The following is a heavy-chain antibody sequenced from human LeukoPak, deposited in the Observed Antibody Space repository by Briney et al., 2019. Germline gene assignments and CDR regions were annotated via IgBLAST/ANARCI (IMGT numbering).Heavy chain of an antibody. J-gene: IGHJ4*02. CDR1: GGSISSYY. V-gene: IGHV4-59*01. CDR2: IHYSGST. CDR3: ARGVDTEALDY. D-gene: IGHD5-18*01. Sequence: KPSETLSLTCTVSGGSISSYYWSWIRQPPGKGLEWIGYIHYSGSTKYNPSLKSRVTISVDTSKNQFSLKLRSVTAADTAVYYCARGVDTEALDYWGQGTLSPSPQ.